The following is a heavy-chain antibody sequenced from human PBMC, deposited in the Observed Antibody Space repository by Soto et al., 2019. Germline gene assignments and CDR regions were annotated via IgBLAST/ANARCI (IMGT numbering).Heavy chain of an antibody. CDR1: GGTLSSYA. D-gene: IGHD3-22*01. Sequence: SVKVSCKASGGTLSSYAISWVRQAPGQGLEWMGGIIPIFGTANYAQKFQGRVTITADESTSTAYMELSSLRSEDTAVYYCAREGAYYYDSSGYYDYWGQGTLVTVS. CDR3: AREGAYYYDSSGYYDY. J-gene: IGHJ4*02. CDR2: IIPIFGTA. V-gene: IGHV1-69*13.